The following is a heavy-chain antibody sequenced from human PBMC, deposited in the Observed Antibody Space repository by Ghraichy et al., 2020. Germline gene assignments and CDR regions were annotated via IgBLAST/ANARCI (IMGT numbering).Heavy chain of an antibody. CDR3: AKGRPNRVGAPYGMDV. D-gene: IGHD1-26*01. J-gene: IGHJ6*02. Sequence: GGSLRLSCAASGFTFSSYAMSWVRQAPGKGLEWVSAISGSGGSTYYADSVKGRFTISRDNSKNTLYLQMNSLRAEDTAVYYCAKGRPNRVGAPYGMDVWGQGTTVTVSS. V-gene: IGHV3-23*01. CDR1: GFTFSSYA. CDR2: ISGSGGST.